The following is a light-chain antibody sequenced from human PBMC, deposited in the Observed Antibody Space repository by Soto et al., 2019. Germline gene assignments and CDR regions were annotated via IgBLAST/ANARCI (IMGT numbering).Light chain of an antibody. Sequence: DIQITQSPSSLSASVGDRVTITCRASQSISSYLNWYHKKPGKAPKILIYAASSLQSGVPSRFSGSGSGTDFNLTISSLQTEDFATYDCQQRYSTPRTFGQGTKVEIK. CDR1: QSISSY. CDR2: AAS. J-gene: IGKJ1*01. V-gene: IGKV1-39*01. CDR3: QQRYSTPRT.